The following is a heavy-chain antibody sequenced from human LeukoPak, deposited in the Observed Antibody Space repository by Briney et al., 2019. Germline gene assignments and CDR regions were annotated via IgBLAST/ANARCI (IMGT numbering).Heavy chain of an antibody. CDR2: XYIXGXX. J-gene: IGHJ3*02. Sequence: TLSLTCTVSGGSIKTGGYSWTWIRQPAGKGLEWIGRXYIXGXXXXXXXXXSRVTVSMDSSKNQFSLEMKSVTAADTAVYYXXXGXXXXXXFXTWSXGTVVTVSS. CDR3: XXGXXXXXXFXT. CDR1: GGSIKTGGYS. V-gene: IGHV4-61*02.